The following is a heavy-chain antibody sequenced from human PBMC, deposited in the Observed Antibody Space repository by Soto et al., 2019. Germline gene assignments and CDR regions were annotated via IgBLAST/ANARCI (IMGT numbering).Heavy chain of an antibody. V-gene: IGHV4-61*01. Sequence: SETLSLTCTVSGGSVSSGSYYWTWIRQPPGKGLEWIGYISYTGTTNYNPSLKSRVTISVDTSKNQFSLRLSSVTPADTALYYCAKLVAVAGADDWFDPWGQGTLVTVPQ. D-gene: IGHD6-19*01. J-gene: IGHJ5*02. CDR1: GGSVSSGSYY. CDR2: ISYTGTT. CDR3: AKLVAVAGADDWFDP.